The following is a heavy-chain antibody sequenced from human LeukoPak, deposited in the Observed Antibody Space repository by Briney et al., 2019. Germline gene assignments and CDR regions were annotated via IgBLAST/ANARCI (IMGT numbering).Heavy chain of an antibody. Sequence: SESLSLTCAVYGGSFSDYYWSWFRQPPGKGLEWIGEIYHSGSTKYNPSLKSRVTMSVDTSKNQFSLKLSSVTAADTAVYYCARQGNTTSLFDCWGQGTLVTVSS. CDR3: ARQGNTTSLFDC. CDR1: GGSFSDYY. V-gene: IGHV4-34*01. D-gene: IGHD1-14*01. J-gene: IGHJ4*02. CDR2: IYHSGST.